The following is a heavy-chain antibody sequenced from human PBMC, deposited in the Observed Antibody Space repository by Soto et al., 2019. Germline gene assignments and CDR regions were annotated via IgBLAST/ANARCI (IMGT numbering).Heavy chain of an antibody. CDR3: AREVVVTATEADYYYGMDV. V-gene: IGHV3-33*01. CDR1: GFTFSSYG. J-gene: IGHJ6*02. D-gene: IGHD2-21*02. Sequence: GGSLRLSCAASGFTFSSYGVHWVRQAPGKGLEWVAVIWYDGSNKYYADSVKGRFTISRDNSKNTLYLQMNSLRAEDTAVYYCAREVVVTATEADYYYGMDVWGQGTTVTVSS. CDR2: IWYDGSNK.